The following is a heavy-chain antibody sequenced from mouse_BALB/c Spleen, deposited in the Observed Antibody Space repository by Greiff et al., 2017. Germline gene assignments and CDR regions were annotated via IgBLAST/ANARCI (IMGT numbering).Heavy chain of an antibody. D-gene: IGHD2-4*01. V-gene: IGHV1S22*01. Sequence: LQQPGSELVRPGASVKLSCKASGYTFTSYWMHWVKQRPGQGLEWIGNIYPGSGSTNYDEKFKSKATLTVDTSSSTAYMQLSSLTSEDSAVYYCTREEGTMITTAWFAYWGQGTLVTVSA. J-gene: IGHJ3*01. CDR3: TREEGTMITTAWFAY. CDR2: IYPGSGST. CDR1: GYTFTSYW.